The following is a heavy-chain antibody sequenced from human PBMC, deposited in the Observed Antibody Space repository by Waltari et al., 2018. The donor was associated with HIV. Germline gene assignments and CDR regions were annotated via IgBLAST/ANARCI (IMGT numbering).Heavy chain of an antibody. J-gene: IGHJ5*02. CDR2: IYYSGST. D-gene: IGHD3-10*01. Sequence: QLQLQESGPGLVKPSETLSLTCTVSGGYISSSSYYCGWLRQPPGKGLEWIGSIYYSGSTYYNPSLKSRVTISVDTSKNQFSLKLSSVTAADTAVYYCARLGIRESGPWGQGTLVTVSS. V-gene: IGHV4-39*01. CDR3: ARLGIRESGP. CDR1: GGYISSSSYY.